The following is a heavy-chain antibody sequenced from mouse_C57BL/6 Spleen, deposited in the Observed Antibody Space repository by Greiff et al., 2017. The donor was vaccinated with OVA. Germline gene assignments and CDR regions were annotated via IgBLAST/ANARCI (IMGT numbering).Heavy chain of an antibody. Sequence: VQLKQSGGGLVKPGGSLKLSCAASGFTFSDYGMHWVRQAPEKGLEWVAYISSGSSTIYYADTVKGRFTISRDNAKNTLFLQMTSLRSEDTAMYYCAREGIYCSNPYYYAMDYWGQGTSVTVSS. D-gene: IGHD2-5*01. CDR3: AREGIYCSNPYYYAMDY. J-gene: IGHJ4*01. CDR2: ISSGSSTI. V-gene: IGHV5-17*01. CDR1: GFTFSDYG.